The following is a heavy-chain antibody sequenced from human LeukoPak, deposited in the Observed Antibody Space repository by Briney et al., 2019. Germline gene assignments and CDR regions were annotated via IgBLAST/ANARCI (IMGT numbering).Heavy chain of an antibody. CDR1: EFTFRIYR. CDR2: ISTGSSYI. D-gene: IGHD6-13*01. V-gene: IGHV3-21*01. CDR3: ARVRWLSAAGTEGNFDY. J-gene: IGHJ4*02. Sequence: GGSLRFSCAVCEFTFRIYRMAWVRQAPGKGLEWVSSISTGSSYIYYADSLKGRFTISRDNAKNSLYLQMDSLRAEDTAVYYCARVRWLSAAGTEGNFDYWGQGTLGTVSS.